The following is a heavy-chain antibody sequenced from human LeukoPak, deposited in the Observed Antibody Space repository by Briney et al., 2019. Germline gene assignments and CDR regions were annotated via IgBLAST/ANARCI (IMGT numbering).Heavy chain of an antibody. V-gene: IGHV1-69*13. J-gene: IGHJ4*02. Sequence: SLKVSCKASGGTFSSYAISWVRQAPGQGLEWMGGIIPIFGTANYAQKFQGRVTITADESTSTAYMELSSLRSEDTAVYYCARPGRGYSGYGYWGQGTLVTVS. CDR2: IIPIFGTA. D-gene: IGHD5-12*01. CDR3: ARPGRGYSGYGY. CDR1: GGTFSSYA.